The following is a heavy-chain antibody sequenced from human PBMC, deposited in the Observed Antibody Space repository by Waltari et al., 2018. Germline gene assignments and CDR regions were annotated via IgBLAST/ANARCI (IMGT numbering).Heavy chain of an antibody. CDR2: IYHSGST. CDR3: VSLARYYDSSGYQFDY. CDR1: GGSISSGGYS. D-gene: IGHD3-22*01. J-gene: IGHJ4*02. V-gene: IGHV4-30-2*01. Sequence: QLQLQESGSGLVKPSQTLSLTCAVSGGSISSGGYSWSWIRQPPGKGLEWIGYIYHSGSTYYNPSLKSRVTISVDRSKNQFSLKLSSVTAADTAVYYCVSLARYYDSSGYQFDYWGQGTLVTVSS.